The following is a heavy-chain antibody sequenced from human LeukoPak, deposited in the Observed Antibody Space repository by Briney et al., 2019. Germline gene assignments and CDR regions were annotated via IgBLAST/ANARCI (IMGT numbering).Heavy chain of an antibody. CDR2: ISGGGGST. CDR1: GFTFSRYA. V-gene: IGHV3-23*01. CDR3: AKSDLAYCGGDCYSDY. J-gene: IGHJ4*02. D-gene: IGHD2-21*01. Sequence: GGSLRLSCAASGFTFSRYAMTWVRQAPGKGLDWVSGISGGGGSTYYADTVKGRFTISRDNSKNTPYLQMNSLRAEDTAVYYCAKSDLAYCGGDCYSDYWGQGTLVTVSS.